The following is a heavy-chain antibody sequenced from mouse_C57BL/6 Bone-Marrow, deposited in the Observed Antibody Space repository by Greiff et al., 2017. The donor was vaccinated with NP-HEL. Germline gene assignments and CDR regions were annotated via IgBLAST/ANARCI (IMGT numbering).Heavy chain of an antibody. CDR1: GYTFTDHT. J-gene: IGHJ4*01. Sequence: VKLVESDAELVKPGASVKISCKVSGYTFTDHTIHWMKQRPEQGLEWIGYIYPRDGSTKYNEKFKGKATLTADKSSSTAYMQLNSLTSEDSAVYFCANRPYYYGSSYGAMDYWGQGTSVTVSS. V-gene: IGHV1-78*01. D-gene: IGHD1-1*01. CDR2: IYPRDGST. CDR3: ANRPYYYGSSYGAMDY.